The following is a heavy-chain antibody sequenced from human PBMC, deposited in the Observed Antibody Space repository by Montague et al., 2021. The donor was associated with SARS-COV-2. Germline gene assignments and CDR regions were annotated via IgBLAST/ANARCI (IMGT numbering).Heavy chain of an antibody. CDR3: AKAYYGGYLIDAFDI. CDR1: GLTFSNFA. CDR2: ITYDGIDK. V-gene: IGHV3-30*04. J-gene: IGHJ3*02. D-gene: IGHD4-17*01. Sequence: SLRLSCAASGLTFSNFAFHWVRQAPGKGLEWLAIITYDGIDKFYADSVKGRFTISRDNSKNTLYLQMNSLRAEDTAVYYCAKAYYGGYLIDAFDIWGQGTMVTVSS.